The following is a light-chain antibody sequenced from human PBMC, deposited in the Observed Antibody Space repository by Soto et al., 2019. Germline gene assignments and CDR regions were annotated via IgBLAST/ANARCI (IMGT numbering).Light chain of an antibody. V-gene: IGLV2-11*01. CDR3: FSYAGSYTSL. Sequence: QSALTQPRSVSGSPGQSVTISCTGTSSDVGGYNYVSWYQHHPGKAPKLMIYDVNKRPSGVPDRFSGSKSGNTASLTISGLQAEDEADYYCFSYAGSYTSLFGGGTKVTVL. CDR1: SSDVGGYNY. J-gene: IGLJ3*02. CDR2: DVN.